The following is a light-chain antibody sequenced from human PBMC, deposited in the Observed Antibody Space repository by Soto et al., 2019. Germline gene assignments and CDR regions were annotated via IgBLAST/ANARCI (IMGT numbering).Light chain of an antibody. V-gene: IGLV2-14*01. J-gene: IGLJ2*01. CDR3: SSYTSSTTLI. Sequence: QSALTQPASVSGSPGQSITISCTGTSSDIGGYNYVSRYQQNPGKAPKLMIYNVSNRPSGVSNRFSASKSGNTASLTISGLQAEDEADYYCSSYTSSTTLIFGGGTKLTVL. CDR2: NVS. CDR1: SSDIGGYNY.